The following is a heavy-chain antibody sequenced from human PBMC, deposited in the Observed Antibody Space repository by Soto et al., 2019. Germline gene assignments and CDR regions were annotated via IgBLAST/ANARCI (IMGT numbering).Heavy chain of an antibody. J-gene: IGHJ3*02. V-gene: IGHV4-59*01. CDR1: GGSISSYY. D-gene: IGHD3-10*01. CDR3: ARGGHGPKPSGDAFDI. CDR2: IYYSGST. Sequence: SETLSLTCTVSGGSISSYYWSWIRQPPGKGLEWIGYIYYSGSTNYNPSLKSRVTISVDTSKNQFSLKLSSVTAADTAVYYCARGGHGPKPSGDAFDIWGQGXMVTV.